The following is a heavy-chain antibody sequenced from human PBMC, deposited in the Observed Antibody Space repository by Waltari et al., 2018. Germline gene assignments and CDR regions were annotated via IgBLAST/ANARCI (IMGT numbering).Heavy chain of an antibody. V-gene: IGHV1-46*01. CDR1: EYTFASPY. Sequence: QVQLVQSGAEVKKPGASVKISCKTSEYTFASPYVQWVRQAPGQGLEWVGISNPSGGSTSYAQRFQGRVTMTRDTSTSTVYMELSSLKSEDTAVYYCATDTGALWMDVWGQGTTVTVSS. D-gene: IGHD2-21*01. J-gene: IGHJ6*02. CDR3: ATDTGALWMDV. CDR2: SNPSGGST.